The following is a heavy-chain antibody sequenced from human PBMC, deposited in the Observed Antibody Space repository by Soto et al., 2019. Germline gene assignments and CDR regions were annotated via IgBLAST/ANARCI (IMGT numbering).Heavy chain of an antibody. V-gene: IGHV4-39*01. CDR2: IYSTENT. J-gene: IGHJ6*02. Sequence: QLQLQESGPGLVKPSETLSLTCTVSGGSVSSNSYSWGWIRQSPGKGLEWIGIIYSTENTYYHPSLRIRLTTSADTSMIEFALRLSSVTAAHTAVYYCARLNGYCVSTGCHGYYGMDVWGQGTTVTVSS. D-gene: IGHD2-2*03. CDR3: ARLNGYCVSTGCHGYYGMDV. CDR1: GGSVSSNSYS.